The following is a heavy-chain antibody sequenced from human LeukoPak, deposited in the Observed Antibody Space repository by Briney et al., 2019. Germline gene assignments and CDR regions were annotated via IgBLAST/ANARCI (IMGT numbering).Heavy chain of an antibody. J-gene: IGHJ4*02. V-gene: IGHV3-30-3*01. CDR1: GFTFSSYA. CDR2: ISYDGSNK. CDR3: AGDSVGATNYFDY. D-gene: IGHD1-26*01. Sequence: GGSLRLSCAASGFTFSSYAMHWVRQAPGKGLEWVAVISYDGSNKYYADSVKGRFTISRDNSKNTLYLQMNSLRAEDTAVYYCAGDSVGATNYFDYWGQGTLVTVSS.